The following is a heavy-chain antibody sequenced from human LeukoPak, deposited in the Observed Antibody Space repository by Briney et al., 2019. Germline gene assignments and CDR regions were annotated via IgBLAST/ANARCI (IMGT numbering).Heavy chain of an antibody. D-gene: IGHD6-13*01. V-gene: IGHV4-39*01. Sequence: SETLSLTCTVSGGSISRSSYYWGWIRQPPGKGLEWIGSIYYSGSTYYNPSLKSRVTISVDTSKNQFSLKLSSVTAADTAVYYCASVIGAVPNWFDPWGQGTLVTVSS. CDR3: ASVIGAVPNWFDP. CDR2: IYYSGST. J-gene: IGHJ5*02. CDR1: GGSISRSSYY.